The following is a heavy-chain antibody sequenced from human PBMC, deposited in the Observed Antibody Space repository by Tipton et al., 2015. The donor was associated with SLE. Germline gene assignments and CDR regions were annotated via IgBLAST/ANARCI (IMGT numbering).Heavy chain of an antibody. D-gene: IGHD2-15*01. J-gene: IGHJ4*02. Sequence: SLRLSCAASGFTFSSYAMSWVRQAPGKGLEWVSAISGSGGSTYYADSVKGRLTISRDNSKNTLYLQMNSLRAEDTAVYYCAKDRYCSGGTCFSSYFDYWGQGTLVTVSS. CDR2: ISGSGGST. V-gene: IGHV3-23*01. CDR3: AKDRYCSGGTCFSSYFDY. CDR1: GFTFSSYA.